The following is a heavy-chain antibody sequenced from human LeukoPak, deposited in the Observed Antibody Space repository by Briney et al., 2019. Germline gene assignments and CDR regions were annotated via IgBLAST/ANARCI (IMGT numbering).Heavy chain of an antibody. V-gene: IGHV3-30*02. CDR3: VRDMGYYDKV. D-gene: IGHD3-22*01. J-gene: IGHJ4*02. CDR2: IRYDGSNK. CDR1: GFTFSSYG. Sequence: GGSLRLSCAASGFTFSSYGMHWVRQAPGKGLEWVAFIRYDGSNKYYADSVKGRFTISRDNAKNTLYLQMNSLRAEDTAVYYCVRDMGYYDKVWGQGTLVTVSS.